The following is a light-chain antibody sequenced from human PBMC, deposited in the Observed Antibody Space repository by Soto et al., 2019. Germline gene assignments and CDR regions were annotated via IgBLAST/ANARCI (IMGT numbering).Light chain of an antibody. J-gene: IGKJ1*01. V-gene: IGKV3-15*01. CDR2: GAS. CDR1: QSVSSN. Sequence: EIVMTQSPATLSVSPGERATPSCRASQSVSSNLAWYQQKPGQAPRLLIYGASTRATGIPARFSGSGSGTEFTLTISSLQSEDLAVYYCQQYNNWPRTFGQGTKVDIK. CDR3: QQYNNWPRT.